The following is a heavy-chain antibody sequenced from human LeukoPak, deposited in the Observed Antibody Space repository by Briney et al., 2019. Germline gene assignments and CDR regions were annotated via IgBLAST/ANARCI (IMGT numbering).Heavy chain of an antibody. V-gene: IGHV4-59*01. CDR3: ARGPLDIVATGDHYYYMGV. CDR2: IYDSGST. Sequence: PSETLSLTCTVSGGSISSYYWSWIRQAPGKGLEWIGYIYDSGSTNYNPSLKSRVTISVDTSKNQFSLKLSSVTAADTAVYNCARGPLDIVATGDHYYYMGVWGKGTTVTVSS. CDR1: GGSISSYY. D-gene: IGHD5-12*01. J-gene: IGHJ6*03.